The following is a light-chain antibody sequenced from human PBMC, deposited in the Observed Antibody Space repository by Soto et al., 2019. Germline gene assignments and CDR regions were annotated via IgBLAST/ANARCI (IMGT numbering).Light chain of an antibody. V-gene: IGKV3-11*01. CDR3: QQRCDLPPT. CDR1: QRVSSY. Sequence: EIVLTQSPATLSLSPGERDTLSCRASQRVSSYLAWYQQKPGQAPRLLIYDASKRATGIPARFSGSGSGTDFTLIISSLESEDFAVYLCQQRCDLPPTCCEETKVEIK. CDR2: DAS. J-gene: IGKJ1*01.